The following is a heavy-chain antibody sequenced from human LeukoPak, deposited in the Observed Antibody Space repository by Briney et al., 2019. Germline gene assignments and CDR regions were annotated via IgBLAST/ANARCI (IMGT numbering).Heavy chain of an antibody. V-gene: IGHV3-48*04. CDR2: IDGSSATI. CDR3: ATYGRDGYKGFY. Sequence: GGSLRLSCAASGFTFNKYSMSWVRQAPGKGLEWISYIDGSSATIYYADSVKGRFTTSRDNTKNSVHLHMNSLRAEDTAMYYCATYGRDGYKGFYWGQGTLVTVSS. D-gene: IGHD5-24*01. CDR1: GFTFNKYS. J-gene: IGHJ4*02.